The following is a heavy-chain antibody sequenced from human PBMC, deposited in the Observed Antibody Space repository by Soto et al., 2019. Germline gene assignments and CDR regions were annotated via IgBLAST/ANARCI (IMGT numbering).Heavy chain of an antibody. CDR1: GFTFNNYA. CDR2: ISGGGDTT. Sequence: EVQLLESGGGLVQPEGSLRLSCAASGFTFNNYAMTWVRQVPGKGLEWLSAISGGGDTTSYADSVKGRITVSRDGSKNTLYLQMSSLRAEDTALYYCAEGRGGSGSLTPRVDFWGQGTLVTVSS. CDR3: AEGRGGSGSLTPRVDF. V-gene: IGHV3-23*01. J-gene: IGHJ4*02. D-gene: IGHD3-10*01.